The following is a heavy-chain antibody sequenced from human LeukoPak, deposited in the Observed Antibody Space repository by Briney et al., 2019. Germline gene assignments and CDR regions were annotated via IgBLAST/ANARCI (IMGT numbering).Heavy chain of an antibody. CDR1: GFTFRTYE. CDR2: ISSSGGTT. J-gene: IGHJ4*02. CDR3: ARDMSSDSYGYTRGILDN. Sequence: PGGSLRLSCAASGFTFRTYEMDWVRQAPGKGLEWVSYISSSGGTTYYADPVKGRFTISRDNAKNSLDLQMNSLRAEDTAIYYCARDMSSDSYGYTRGILDNWGQGTLVTVSS. V-gene: IGHV3-48*03. D-gene: IGHD5-18*01.